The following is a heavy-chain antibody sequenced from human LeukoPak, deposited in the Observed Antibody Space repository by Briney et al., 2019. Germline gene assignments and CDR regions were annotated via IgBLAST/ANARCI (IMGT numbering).Heavy chain of an antibody. V-gene: IGHV3-74*01. CDR3: ARGRGTSSMHPRSSRLDY. J-gene: IGHJ4*02. CDR2: IDSDGSST. CDR1: GFTFSSYA. D-gene: IGHD3-16*01. Sequence: GRSLRLSCAASGFTFSSYAMHWVRQAPGKGLVWVSRIDSDGSSTSYADSVKGRFTISRDNAKNTLSLQMNSLRAEDTAVYYCARGRGTSSMHPRSSRLDYWGQGTLVTVSS.